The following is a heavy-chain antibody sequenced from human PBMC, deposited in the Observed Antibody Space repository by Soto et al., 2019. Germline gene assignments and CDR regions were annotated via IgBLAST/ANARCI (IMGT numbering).Heavy chain of an antibody. V-gene: IGHV1-2*02. CDR2: TNPNSGGT. CDR1: GYTFTGYY. D-gene: IGHD6-13*01. Sequence: QVQLVQSGAELKKPGASVKVSCKASGYTFTGYYMHWVRQAPGQGLEWMGWTNPNSGGTNYAQKLQGRVTMTRDTSISTAYMELSRLRSDDTAVYYCASEGIAAAGTVVWFDPWGQGTLVTVSS. CDR3: ASEGIAAAGTVVWFDP. J-gene: IGHJ5*02.